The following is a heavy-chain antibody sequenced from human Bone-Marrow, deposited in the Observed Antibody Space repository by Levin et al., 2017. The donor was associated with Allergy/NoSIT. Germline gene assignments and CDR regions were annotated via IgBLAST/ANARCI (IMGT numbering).Heavy chain of an antibody. J-gene: IGHJ3*02. CDR2: INWNSGKI. Sequence: PGGSLRLSCAASGFTFDDFAMHWVRQTPGRGLEWVSGINWNSGKIGYGYSMQGRFTISRDNAKSSLYLQMNSLRVEDTALYYCAKARGFTFGIDALDMWGQGTMVTVSS. D-gene: IGHD3-16*01. CDR1: GFTFDDFA. CDR3: AKARGFTFGIDALDM. V-gene: IGHV3-9*01.